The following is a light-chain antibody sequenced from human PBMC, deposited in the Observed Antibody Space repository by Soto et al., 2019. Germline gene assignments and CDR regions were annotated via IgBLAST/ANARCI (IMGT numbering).Light chain of an antibody. CDR1: SSNLGAGHN. J-gene: IGLJ3*02. Sequence: QSVLTQPPSVSGAPGQGVAISCTGTSSNLGAGHNVHWYQQLPGTVPKLLIYSDTNRPSGVPDRFSASKSGTSAVLAITGLQAEDEDDYFCQSYDNSLNGVVFGGGTQLTVL. CDR2: SDT. CDR3: QSYDNSLNGVV. V-gene: IGLV1-40*01.